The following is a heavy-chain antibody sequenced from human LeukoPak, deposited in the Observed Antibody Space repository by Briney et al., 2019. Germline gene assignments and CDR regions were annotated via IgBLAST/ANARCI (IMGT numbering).Heavy chain of an antibody. V-gene: IGHV3-30-3*01. J-gene: IGHJ4*02. CDR2: KSYDGSNK. Sequence: PGGSLRLSCAASGFTFSSYAMHWVRQAPGKGLEWVAVKSYDGSNKYYADSVKGRFTISRDNSKNTLYLQMNSLRAEDTAVYYCARDGRDGYYIDYWGQGTLVTVSS. CDR3: ARDGRDGYYIDY. D-gene: IGHD5-24*01. CDR1: GFTFSSYA.